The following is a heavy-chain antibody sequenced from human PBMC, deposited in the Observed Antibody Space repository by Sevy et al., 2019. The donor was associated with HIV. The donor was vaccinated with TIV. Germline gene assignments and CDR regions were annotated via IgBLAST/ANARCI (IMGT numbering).Heavy chain of an antibody. V-gene: IGHV3-23*01. CDR2: ISGSGYLT. D-gene: IGHD3-22*01. CDR3: AKEGGGYYYDSSGLFDY. CDR1: GFTFSSYA. J-gene: IGHJ4*02. Sequence: GGSLRLSCAASGFTFSSYAMSWVRQAPGKGLEWVSAISGSGYLTYYTDSVKGRFTISRDNSKKTLYLKMNSLTAEDTAVYYCAKEGGGYYYDSSGLFDYWGQGTLVTVSS.